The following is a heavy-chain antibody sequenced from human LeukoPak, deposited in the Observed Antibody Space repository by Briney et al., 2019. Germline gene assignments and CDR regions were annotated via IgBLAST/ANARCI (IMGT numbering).Heavy chain of an antibody. CDR3: ARGDGATPPDVFDI. V-gene: IGHV3-21*01. Sequence: PGGSLRLSCAASGFTFSGFSINWVRQAPGKGLQWVSSISGSSTYIYYADSVKGRFTISRDNAKNSLYLQMNSLRGEDTAVYYCARGDGATPPDVFDIWGQGTMVIVSS. J-gene: IGHJ3*02. CDR1: GFTFSGFS. D-gene: IGHD3-10*01. CDR2: ISGSSTYI.